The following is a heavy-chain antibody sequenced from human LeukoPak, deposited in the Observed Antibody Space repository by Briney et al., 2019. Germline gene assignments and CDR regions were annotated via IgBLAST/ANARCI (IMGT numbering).Heavy chain of an antibody. J-gene: IGHJ4*02. CDR1: GFTFSSYE. Sequence: GGSLRLSCAASGFTFSSYEMNWVRQAPGKGLEWVSFISSSGNTIYYADSVKGRFTISRDNAKSSLYLQMNSLRAEDTAVYYCARGQRLVRGVVYDYWGQGTLVTVSS. CDR3: ARGQRLVRGVVYDY. V-gene: IGHV3-48*03. CDR2: ISSSGNTI. D-gene: IGHD3-10*01.